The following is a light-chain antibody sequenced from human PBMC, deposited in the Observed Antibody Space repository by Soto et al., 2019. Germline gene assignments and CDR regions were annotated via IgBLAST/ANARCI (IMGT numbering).Light chain of an antibody. CDR1: QSISNY. CDR2: AAS. J-gene: IGKJ5*01. V-gene: IGKV1-39*01. CDR3: QQSYRNPIT. Sequence: DIQMTQSASSLSASVGDRVTITCRASQSISNYLTRYQQKPGKAPNLLIHAASSLQSGVPPRFSGIGSGTDFTLTISSLQPEDFATYFCQQSYRNPITFGQGTRLEIK.